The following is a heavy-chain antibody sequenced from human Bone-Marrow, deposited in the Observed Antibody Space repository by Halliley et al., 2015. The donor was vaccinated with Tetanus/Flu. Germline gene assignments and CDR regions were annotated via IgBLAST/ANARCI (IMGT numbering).Heavy chain of an antibody. Sequence: KGLEWVSVIYSGGSKAYADSGKGRLTISRDSSKNTVYLQMNSLRTEDTAVNYCASPNRITGTDNWGQGTLVTVSS. D-gene: IGHD1-20*01. J-gene: IGHJ4*02. CDR3: ASPNRITGTDN. CDR2: IYSGGSK. V-gene: IGHV3-53*05.